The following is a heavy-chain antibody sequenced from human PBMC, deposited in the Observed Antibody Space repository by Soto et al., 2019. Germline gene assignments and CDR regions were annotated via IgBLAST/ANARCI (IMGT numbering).Heavy chain of an antibody. CDR3: ARDGPVPPATPNNWFDP. D-gene: IGHD2-2*02. J-gene: IGHJ5*02. CDR2: ISVYSGKT. V-gene: IGHV1-18*01. CDR1: GYTFSNYG. Sequence: ASVKVSCKASGYTFSNYGMSWVRQAPGQGLEWMGWISVYSGKTSYAQNFQGRVTMTTDKSTSTAYMELRSLRSDDTAVYYCARDGPVPPATPNNWFDPWGQGTLVTVSS.